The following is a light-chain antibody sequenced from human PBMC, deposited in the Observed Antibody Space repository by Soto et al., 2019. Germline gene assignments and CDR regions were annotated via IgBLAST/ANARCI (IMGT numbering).Light chain of an antibody. CDR1: QSLVSSDGLTY. Sequence: VVMTQSPLSLAVTLGQTASISCRSSQSLVSSDGLTYFNWFHQRPGQSPRRPIYKVSNRDSGVPDRFTGSGSGTDFTLTISRVEAEDVGIYYCMQGSHWATFGQGTKLEIK. J-gene: IGKJ2*01. CDR3: MQGSHWAT. V-gene: IGKV2-30*01. CDR2: KVS.